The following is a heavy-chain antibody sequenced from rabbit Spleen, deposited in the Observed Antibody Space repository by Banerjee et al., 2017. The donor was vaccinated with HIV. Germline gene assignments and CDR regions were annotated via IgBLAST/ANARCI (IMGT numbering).Heavy chain of an antibody. CDR1: GFSLSSDYY. J-gene: IGHJ4*01. V-gene: IGHV1S45*01. D-gene: IGHD1-1*01. Sequence: QEQLEESGGDLVQPEGSLTLTCKASGFSLSSDYYICWVRQAPGKGLEWIACIYGGDMHSTAYASWAKGRFTISKTSSTTVTLRMTSLTAADTATYFCARDLVGVIGWNFYLWGPGTLVTVS. CDR3: ARDLVGVIGWNFYL. CDR2: IYGGDMHST.